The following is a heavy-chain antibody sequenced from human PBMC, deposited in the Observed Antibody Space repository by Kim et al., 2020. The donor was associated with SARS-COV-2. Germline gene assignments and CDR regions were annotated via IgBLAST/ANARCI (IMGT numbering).Heavy chain of an antibody. Sequence: GGSLRLSCAASGFSFNTYGMHWVRQAPGKGLEWVAVISYDGSNNYYADSVKGRLTISRDNSKTTLYLQMNSLRIEDTAVYYCAKSFSGSYFGYDYWGQGTLVTVSS. CDR3: AKSFSGSYFGYDY. CDR1: GFSFNTYG. J-gene: IGHJ4*02. D-gene: IGHD1-26*01. V-gene: IGHV3-30*18. CDR2: ISYDGSNN.